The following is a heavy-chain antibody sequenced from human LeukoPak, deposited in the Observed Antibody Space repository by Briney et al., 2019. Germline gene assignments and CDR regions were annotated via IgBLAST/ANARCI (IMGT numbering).Heavy chain of an antibody. V-gene: IGHV4-31*03. Sequence: TASETLSLTCTVSGGSISSGGYYWSWIRQHPGKGLEWIGYIYYSGSTYYNPSLKSRVTISVDTSKNQFSLKLSSVTAADTAVYYCASDRDSSGYNFDYWGQGTLVTVSS. CDR3: ASDRDSSGYNFDY. CDR1: GGSISSGGYY. J-gene: IGHJ4*02. CDR2: IYYSGST. D-gene: IGHD3-22*01.